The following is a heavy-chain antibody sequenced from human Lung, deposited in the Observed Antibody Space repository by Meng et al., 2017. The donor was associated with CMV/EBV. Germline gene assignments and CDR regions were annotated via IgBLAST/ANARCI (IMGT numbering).Heavy chain of an antibody. Sequence: SVKVSCKAPGDTFSKYVTSWVRQAPGQGLEWMGGIIPMRAATNYAQRFQGRVTITADKSTATVYMELSSLRSEDTAVYYCVGSEEFYHFRSGWEWYYHYGMDVWXPGTXVTV. CDR1: GDTFSKYV. CDR3: VGSEEFYHFRSGWEWYYHYGMDV. J-gene: IGHJ6*02. V-gene: IGHV1-69*10. D-gene: IGHD3-3*01. CDR2: IIPMRAAT.